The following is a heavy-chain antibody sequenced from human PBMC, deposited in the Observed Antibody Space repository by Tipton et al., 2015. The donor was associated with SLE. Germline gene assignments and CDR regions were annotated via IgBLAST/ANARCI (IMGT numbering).Heavy chain of an antibody. J-gene: IGHJ3*02. V-gene: IGHV4-61*08. Sequence: LRLSCTVSGGSISSGGYYWSWIRQHPGKGLEWIGYIYYSGSTNYNPSLKSRVTISVDTSKNPFSLKLSPVTAADAAVYYCAGRPRVKEVAAVVGTHAFDIWCQLTMVPVSS. CDR3: AGRPRVKEVAAVVGTHAFDI. D-gene: IGHD6-19*01. CDR2: IYYSGST. CDR1: GGSISSGGYY.